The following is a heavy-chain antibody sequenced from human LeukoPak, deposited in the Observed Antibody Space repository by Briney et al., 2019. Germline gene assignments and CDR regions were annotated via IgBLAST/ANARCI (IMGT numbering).Heavy chain of an antibody. CDR1: GDSVSSNSAA. D-gene: IGHD1-26*01. V-gene: IGHV6-1*01. J-gene: IGHJ4*02. CDR2: TYYRSKWYN. Sequence: SQTLSLTCAISGDSVSSNSAAWNWIRQSPSRGLEWLGTTYYRSKWYNDYAVSVRSRITINPDTSKNQFSLQLNSVTAEATAAYYCARGGTYLFDYWGQGTLVTVSS. CDR3: ARGGTYLFDY.